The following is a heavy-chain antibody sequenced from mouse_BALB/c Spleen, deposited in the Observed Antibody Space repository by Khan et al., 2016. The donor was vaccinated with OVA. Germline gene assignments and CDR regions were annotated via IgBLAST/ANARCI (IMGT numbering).Heavy chain of an antibody. CDR2: IYPGNTDT. CDR1: GYTFTSYW. J-gene: IGHJ3*01. D-gene: IGHD4-1*01. Sequence: VQLQQSGTVLARPGASVKMSCKASGYTFTSYWMHWVKQRPGPGLEWIGDIYPGNTDTNYNQKFKGKAKLTAVTSTSTAYMELSSLTNEDSAVDYCTRMNWDVAWFAYWGQGTLVTVSA. V-gene: IGHV1-5*01. CDR3: TRMNWDVAWFAY.